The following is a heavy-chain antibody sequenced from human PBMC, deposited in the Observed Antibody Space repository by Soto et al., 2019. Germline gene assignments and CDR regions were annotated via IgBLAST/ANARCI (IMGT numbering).Heavy chain of an antibody. CDR1: GYSFTSYW. D-gene: IGHD2-15*01. CDR3: AGCSGGSCYNYYYGMDV. CDR2: IYPGDSDT. V-gene: IGHV5-51*01. Sequence: GESLKISCKGSGYSFTSYWIGWVRQMPGKGLEWMGIIYPGDSDTRYSPSFQGQVTISADKSISTAYLQWSSLKASDTAMYYCAGCSGGSCYNYYYGMDVWGQGTTVTVSS. J-gene: IGHJ6*02.